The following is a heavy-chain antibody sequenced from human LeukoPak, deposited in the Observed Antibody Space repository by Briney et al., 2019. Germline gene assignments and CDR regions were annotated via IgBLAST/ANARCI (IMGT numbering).Heavy chain of an antibody. V-gene: IGHV4-34*01. CDR1: GGSFSGYY. J-gene: IGHJ4*02. Sequence: SETLSLTCAVYGGSFSGYYWSWIRQPPGKGLEWIGEINHSGSTNYNPSLKSRVTISVDTSKNQFSLKLSSVTAADTAVYYCARLVAYCDKTSCSGSWGQGTLVTVSS. CDR3: ARLVAYCDKTSCSGS. CDR2: INHSGST. D-gene: IGHD2-21*01.